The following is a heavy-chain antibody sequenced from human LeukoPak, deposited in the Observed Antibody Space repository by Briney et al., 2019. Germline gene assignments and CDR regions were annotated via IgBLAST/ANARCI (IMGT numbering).Heavy chain of an antibody. J-gene: IGHJ6*02. CDR3: ARVRRSGSCYNFSYGMDV. D-gene: IGHD3-10*01. CDR2: IIPILGIA. V-gene: IGHV1-69*04. Sequence: SVKVSCKASGGTFSSYAISWVRQAPGQGLEWMGRIIPILGIANYAQKFQGRVTITADKSTSTAYMELSSLRSEDTAVYYCARVRRSGSCYNFSYGMDVWGQGTTVTVSS. CDR1: GGTFSSYA.